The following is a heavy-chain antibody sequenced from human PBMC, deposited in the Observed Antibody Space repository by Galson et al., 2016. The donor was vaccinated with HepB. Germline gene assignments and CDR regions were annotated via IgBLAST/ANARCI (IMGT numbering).Heavy chain of an antibody. Sequence: SLRLSCAASGFTFTGAWMSWVRQAPGKGLEWVSRIGTDGRSNYADSVKGRFTISRDNAKNTLYLQMNSLRAEDTAIYYCARDRDARPYDYWGQGTLVIVSS. V-gene: IGHV3-74*01. CDR3: ARDRDARPYDY. CDR2: IGTDGRS. CDR1: GFTFTGAW. J-gene: IGHJ4*02. D-gene: IGHD5-24*01.